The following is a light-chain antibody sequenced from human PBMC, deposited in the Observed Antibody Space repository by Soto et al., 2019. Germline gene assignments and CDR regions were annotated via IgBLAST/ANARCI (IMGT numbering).Light chain of an antibody. CDR1: QSLSGW. CDR3: QQYNSYPWT. V-gene: IGKV1-5*01. CDR2: DAS. Sequence: DIPMTQSPATLSASVGDRVTITYRASQSLSGWLAWYQQKPGKAPKLLIYDASSLESGVPSRFSGSGSGTEFALTISSLQPDDFATYYCQQYNSYPWTFGQGTKVEIK. J-gene: IGKJ1*01.